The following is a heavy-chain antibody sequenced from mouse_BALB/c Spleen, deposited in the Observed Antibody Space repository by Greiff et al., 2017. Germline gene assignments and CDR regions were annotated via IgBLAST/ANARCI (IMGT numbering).Heavy chain of an antibody. CDR2: INPNNGGT. CDR1: GYTFTDYN. D-gene: IGHD2-2*01. Sequence: VQLQQSGPELVKPGASVKIPCKASGYTFTDYNMDWVKQSHGKSLEWIGDINPNNGGTIYNQKFKGKATLTVDKSSSTAYMELRSLTSEDTAVYYCARRGRGYYWYFDVWGAGTTVTVSS. J-gene: IGHJ1*01. CDR3: ARRGRGYYWYFDV. V-gene: IGHV1-18*01.